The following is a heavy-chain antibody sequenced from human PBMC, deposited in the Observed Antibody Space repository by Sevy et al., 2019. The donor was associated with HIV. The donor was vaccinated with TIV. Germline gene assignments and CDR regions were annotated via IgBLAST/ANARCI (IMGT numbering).Heavy chain of an antibody. J-gene: IGHJ1*01. V-gene: IGHV4-39*01. Sequence: SETLSLTCTVSGGSITDKKYYWAWIRQPPGKGLEWIGSISYGGSTYYNPSLQSRVTLSVDTCKNQFSLNLSSVPAADTAKYYCARRVAAAGQGNEYFEHWGRGTLVTVSS. CDR3: ARRVAAAGQGNEYFEH. D-gene: IGHD6-13*01. CDR1: GGSITDKKYY. CDR2: ISYGGST.